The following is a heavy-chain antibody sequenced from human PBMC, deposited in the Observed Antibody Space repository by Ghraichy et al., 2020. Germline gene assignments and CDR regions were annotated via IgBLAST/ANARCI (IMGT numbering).Heavy chain of an antibody. CDR3: ASIVGRPAPIDY. D-gene: IGHD6-6*01. J-gene: IGHJ4*02. Sequence: GESLNISCAASGFTFSGYSMSWVRQAPGKGLEWVANIKQDGSEKYYVDSMKGRFTISRDNTKNSLYLQMNSLRAEDTGVYFCASIVGRPAPIDYWGQGTLVTVSS. CDR2: IKQDGSEK. CDR1: GFTFSGYS. V-gene: IGHV3-7*03.